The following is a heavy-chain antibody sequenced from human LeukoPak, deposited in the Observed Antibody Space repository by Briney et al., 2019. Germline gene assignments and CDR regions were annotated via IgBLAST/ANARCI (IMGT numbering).Heavy chain of an antibody. CDR1: GYIFTGHY. Sequence: ASVKVSCKASGYIFTGHYMHWVRQAPGQGLEYMGWINPNSGGTHFAQKFQGRVTMTRDTSISTAYMELSGLRSDDTAVYYCARVQPIIGYQYYGIDVWGQGTTVTVSS. CDR2: INPNSGGT. J-gene: IGHJ6*02. D-gene: IGHD3-3*01. V-gene: IGHV1-2*02. CDR3: ARVQPIIGYQYYGIDV.